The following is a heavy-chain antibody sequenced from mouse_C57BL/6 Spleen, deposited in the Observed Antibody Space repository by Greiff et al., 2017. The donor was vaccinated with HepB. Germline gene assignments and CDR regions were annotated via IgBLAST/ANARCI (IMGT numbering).Heavy chain of an antibody. V-gene: IGHV1-53*01. CDR1: GYTFTSYW. CDR3: AREGLRRGCAMDY. CDR2: INPSNGGT. D-gene: IGHD2-4*01. Sequence: VQLQQSGTELVKPGASVKLSCKASGYTFTSYWMHWVKQRPGQGLEWIGNINPSNGGTNYNEKFKSKATLTVDKSSSTAYMQLSSLTSEDSAVYYCAREGLRRGCAMDYWGQGTSVTVSS. J-gene: IGHJ4*01.